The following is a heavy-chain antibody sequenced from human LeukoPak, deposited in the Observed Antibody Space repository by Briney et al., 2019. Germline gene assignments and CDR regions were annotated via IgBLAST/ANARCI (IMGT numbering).Heavy chain of an antibody. CDR2: IYYSGST. Sequence: SETLSLTCTVSGGSISSSSYYWGWIRQPPGKGLEWIGSIYYSGSTYYNPSLKSRVTISVDTSKNQSSLKLSSVTAADTAVYYCAREHTERGNWFDPWGQGTLVTVSS. V-gene: IGHV4-39*07. D-gene: IGHD3-16*01. J-gene: IGHJ5*02. CDR3: AREHTERGNWFDP. CDR1: GGSISSSSYY.